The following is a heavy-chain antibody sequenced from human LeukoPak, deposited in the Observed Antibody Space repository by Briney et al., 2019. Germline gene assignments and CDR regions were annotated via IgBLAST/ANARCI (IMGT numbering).Heavy chain of an antibody. V-gene: IGHV3-30*18. CDR1: GFTFSSYG. CDR2: ISDDGSNK. D-gene: IGHD6-13*01. Sequence: GGSLRLSCAASGFTFSSYGMHWVRQAPGKGLEWVAVISDDGSNKYYGDSVKGGFTISRDNSKNTLYLQMNSLRAEDTAVYYRAKDRGYSSSWYVFGYWGQGTLVTVSS. CDR3: AKDRGYSSSWYVFGY. J-gene: IGHJ4*02.